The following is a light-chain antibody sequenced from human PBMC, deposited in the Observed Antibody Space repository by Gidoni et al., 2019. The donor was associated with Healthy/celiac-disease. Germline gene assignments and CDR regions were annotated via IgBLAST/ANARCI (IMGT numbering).Light chain of an antibody. CDR2: AAS. Sequence: DIQMTQSPSSVSASVGNRVTITCRASQGSSSWLAWYQQQPGKAPKLLIYAASSWHSGVPSRFIGSGSGTDFTLTISSLQPEDFATYYCRQANSFPLTFGGXTKVEIK. J-gene: IGKJ4*01. CDR3: RQANSFPLT. CDR1: QGSSSW. V-gene: IGKV1-12*01.